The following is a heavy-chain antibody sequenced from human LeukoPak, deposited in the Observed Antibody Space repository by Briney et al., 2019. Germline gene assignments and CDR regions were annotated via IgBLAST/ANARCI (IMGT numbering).Heavy chain of an antibody. D-gene: IGHD4-11*01. V-gene: IGHV3-23*01. CDR2: ISGSGGST. CDR1: GFTFSSYA. CDR3: AKDRIHDYSNYLSY. J-gene: IGHJ4*02. Sequence: GGSLRLSCAASGFTFSSYAMSWVRQAPGKGLEWVSAISGSGGSTYYADSVKGRFTISRDNSKNTLYLQLNSLRAEDTAVYYCAKDRIHDYSNYLSYWGQGTLVTVSS.